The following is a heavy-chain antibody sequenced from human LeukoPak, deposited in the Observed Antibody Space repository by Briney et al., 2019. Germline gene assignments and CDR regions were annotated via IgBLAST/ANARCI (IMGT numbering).Heavy chain of an antibody. CDR2: IYYSGST. CDR1: GGSISSGGYY. V-gene: IGHV4-31*03. D-gene: IGHD1-26*01. Sequence: SETLSLTCTVSGGSISSGGYYWSWIRQHPGKGLEWIGYIYYSGSTYYNPSLKSRVTISVDTSKNQFSLKLSSVTAADTAVYYCARGVGATRFGPRYYFDHWGQGTLVTVSS. CDR3: ARGVGATRFGPRYYFDH. J-gene: IGHJ4*02.